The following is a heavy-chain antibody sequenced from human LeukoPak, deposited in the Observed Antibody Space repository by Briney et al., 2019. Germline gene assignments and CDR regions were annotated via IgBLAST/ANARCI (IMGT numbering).Heavy chain of an antibody. Sequence: GASVKVSSKASGGTFSSYAISWVRQAPGQGLEWMGRIIPIFGTAHYAQKFQGRVTITTDESTSTAYMELSSVRSEDTAVYYCASTRANPIANRWLFDYWGQGTLVTVSS. J-gene: IGHJ4*02. D-gene: IGHD5-24*01. CDR2: IIPIFGTA. V-gene: IGHV1-69*05. CDR3: ASTRANPIANRWLFDY. CDR1: GGTFSSYA.